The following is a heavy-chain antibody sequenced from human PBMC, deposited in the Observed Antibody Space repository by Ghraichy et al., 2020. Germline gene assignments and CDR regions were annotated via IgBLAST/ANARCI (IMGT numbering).Heavy chain of an antibody. V-gene: IGHV1-3*01. CDR2: INAGNGDT. Sequence: ASVKDSCKASGYTFTSCAMHWVRQAPGQRLEWMGWINAGNGDTKYSQKFQGRVTITRDTSASTAYMELSSLRSEDTAVYYCARVKIAVAGTNYYGMDVWGQGTTVTVSS. J-gene: IGHJ6*02. CDR3: ARVKIAVAGTNYYGMDV. CDR1: GYTFTSCA. D-gene: IGHD6-19*01.